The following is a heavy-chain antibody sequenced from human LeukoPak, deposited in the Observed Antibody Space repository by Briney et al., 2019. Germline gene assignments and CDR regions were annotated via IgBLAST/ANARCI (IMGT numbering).Heavy chain of an antibody. CDR2: INPNSGGT. CDR1: GYTFTVYY. V-gene: IGHV1-2*02. Sequence: ASVKVSCKACGYTFTVYYMHWVRQAPGQGLEWMGWINPNSGGTNYAQKFQGRVTMTRDTSISTAYMELSRLRSDDTAVYYCARATRGVREPLFDYWGQGTLVTVSS. D-gene: IGHD1-26*01. CDR3: ARATRGVREPLFDY. J-gene: IGHJ4*02.